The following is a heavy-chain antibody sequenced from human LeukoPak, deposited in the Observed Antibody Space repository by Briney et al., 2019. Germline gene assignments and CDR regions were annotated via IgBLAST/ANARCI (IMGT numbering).Heavy chain of an antibody. CDR3: AKDATSIAAAGTPSDY. J-gene: IGHJ4*02. V-gene: IGHV3-30*18. D-gene: IGHD6-13*01. CDR2: ISYDGSNK. Sequence: GGSLRLSCAASGFTFSSYGMHWVRQAPGKGLEWVAVISYDGSNKYYADSVKGRFTISRDNSKNTLYLQMNSLRAEDTAVYCCAKDATSIAAAGTPSDYWGQGTLVTVSS. CDR1: GFTFSSYG.